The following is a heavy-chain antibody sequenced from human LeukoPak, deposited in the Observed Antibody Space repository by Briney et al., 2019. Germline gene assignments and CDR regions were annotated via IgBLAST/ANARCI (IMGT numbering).Heavy chain of an antibody. Sequence: PGGSLRLSCAASGFTFSNYGMDWVRQAPGKGLEWVAIISDDGSRKFYADYVKGRFTISRDNSKNTLYLEMNSLRAEDTAVYYCAKTTARGGYYYYGLDVWGQGATVTVSS. D-gene: IGHD4-4*01. V-gene: IGHV3-30*18. CDR3: AKTTARGGYYYYGLDV. CDR2: ISDDGSRK. CDR1: GFTFSNYG. J-gene: IGHJ6*02.